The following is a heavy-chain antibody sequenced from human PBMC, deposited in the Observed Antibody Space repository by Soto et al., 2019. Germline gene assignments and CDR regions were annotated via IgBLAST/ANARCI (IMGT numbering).Heavy chain of an antibody. CDR2: IYWDDDK. CDR3: AHSLRGIYFDY. J-gene: IGHJ4*02. CDR1: AFSLSTSGVG. V-gene: IGHV2-5*02. Sequence: QITLKESGPTLVKPTQTLTLTCTFSAFSLSTSGVGVGRVRQPPGKALEWLALIYWDDDKRYSPSLKSRLTITKDTSKNQVVLTMTNMNPVDTATYYCAHSLRGIYFDYWGQGTLVTVSS. D-gene: IGHD1-26*01.